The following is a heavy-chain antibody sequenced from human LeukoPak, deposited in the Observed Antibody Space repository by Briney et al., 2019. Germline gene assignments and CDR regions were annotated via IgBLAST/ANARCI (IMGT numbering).Heavy chain of an antibody. CDR3: AKDLFVKLVPAAMTDY. D-gene: IGHD2-2*01. CDR2: IRYDGSNK. Sequence: QPGGSLRLSCAASGFTFSSYGMHWVRQAPGKGLEWVAFIRYDGSNKYYADSVKGRFTISRDNSKNTLYLQMNSLRAEDTAVYYCAKDLFVKLVPAAMTDYWGQGTLVTVSS. V-gene: IGHV3-30*02. J-gene: IGHJ4*02. CDR1: GFTFSSYG.